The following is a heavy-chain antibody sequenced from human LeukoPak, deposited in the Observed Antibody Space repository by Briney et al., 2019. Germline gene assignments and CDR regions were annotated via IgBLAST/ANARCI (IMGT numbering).Heavy chain of an antibody. CDR1: GNSISSFF. CDR2: MHYSGDS. V-gene: IGHV4-59*01. CDR3: ARDLELERNRWNYFES. J-gene: IGHJ4*02. D-gene: IGHD1-1*01. Sequence: SETLSLTCTVSGNSISSFFWSWIRQPPGKGLEWIGSMHYSGDSKYNPSLRSRVSLSIDTSKQQFSLRLSSVTAADTAVYYCARDLELERNRWNYFESWGQGALATVSS.